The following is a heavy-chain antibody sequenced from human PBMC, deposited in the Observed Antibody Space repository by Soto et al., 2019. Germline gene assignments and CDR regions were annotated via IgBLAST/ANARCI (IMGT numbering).Heavy chain of an antibody. J-gene: IGHJ6*02. D-gene: IGHD1-26*01. CDR2: ISYDGSNK. CDR1: GFTFSSYA. V-gene: IGHV3-30-3*01. CDR3: ARESGSYLYYYGMDV. Sequence: GGSLRLSCAASGFTFSSYAMHWVRQAPGKGLEWVAVISYDGSNKYYADSVKGRFTISRDNSKNTLYLQMNSLRAEDTAVYYCARESGSYLYYYGMDVWGQGTTVTV.